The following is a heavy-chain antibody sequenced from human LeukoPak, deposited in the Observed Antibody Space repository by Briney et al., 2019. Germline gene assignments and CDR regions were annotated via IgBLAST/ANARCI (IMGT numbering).Heavy chain of an antibody. CDR3: ANSPGYYRDSGPDCYFDL. V-gene: IGHV4-38-2*01. Sequence: SETLSLTCAVSGYAISSGYYWGWIRQPPAKGLEWVATIHHTGVTYYNPSLKSRATISLDTSKNQFSLKLSSLTAADTAVYYCANSPGYYRDSGPDCYFDLWGRGNLVTVSS. D-gene: IGHD3-10*01. CDR1: GYAISSGYY. CDR2: IHHTGVT. J-gene: IGHJ2*01.